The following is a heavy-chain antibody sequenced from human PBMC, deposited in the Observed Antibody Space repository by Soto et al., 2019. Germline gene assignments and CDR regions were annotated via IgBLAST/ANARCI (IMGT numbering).Heavy chain of an antibody. CDR1: GFTFSSYA. CDR2: ICYDGSSK. CDR3: AKGASRETGLLQTPADY. J-gene: IGHJ4*02. V-gene: IGHV3-30*18. Sequence: SLRLSCAASGFTFSSYAMSWVRQAPGKGLEWVAVICYDGSSKYYADSVKGRFTISRDNSKNTLYLQMNSLRAEDTAVYYCAKGASRETGLLQTPADYWGQGTLVTVSS. D-gene: IGHD3-9*01.